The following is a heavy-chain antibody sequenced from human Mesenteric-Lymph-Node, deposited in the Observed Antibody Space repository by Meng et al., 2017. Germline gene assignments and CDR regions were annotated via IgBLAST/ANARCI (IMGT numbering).Heavy chain of an antibody. D-gene: IGHD3-10*01. CDR3: ARGTPGRSYSDY. Sequence: QINLLQYGAGVKKPGASVRVSCEASGYTFASYGISWLRQAPGQGLEWMGWFVNNVDTYSAQKFQGRVTMTTGTHTSTAFMELRSLRSDDTAVYYCARGTPGRSYSDYWGQGTLVTVSS. V-gene: IGHV1-18*01. CDR2: FVNNVDT. CDR1: GYTFASYG. J-gene: IGHJ4*02.